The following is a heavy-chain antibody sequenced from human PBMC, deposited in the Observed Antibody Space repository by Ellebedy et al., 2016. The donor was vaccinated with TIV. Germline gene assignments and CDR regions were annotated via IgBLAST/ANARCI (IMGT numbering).Heavy chain of an antibody. CDR1: GFTFSSYA. CDR2: ISYDGRNK. V-gene: IGHV3-30*14. J-gene: IGHJ6*02. Sequence: LSLTCAASGFTFSSYAMHWVRQAPGKGLEWVAVISYDGRNKYYADSVKGRFTISRDNSKNTLYLQMNSLRAEDTAVYYCARASGYCSGGSCSTDYGMDVWGQGTTVTVSS. D-gene: IGHD2-15*01. CDR3: ARASGYCSGGSCSTDYGMDV.